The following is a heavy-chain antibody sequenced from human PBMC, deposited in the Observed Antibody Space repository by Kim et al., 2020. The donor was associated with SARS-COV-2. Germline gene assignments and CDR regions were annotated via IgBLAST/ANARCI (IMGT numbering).Heavy chain of an antibody. CDR2: ISYDGSNK. D-gene: IGHD5-18*01. Sequence: GGSLRLSCAASGFTFSSYGMHWVRQAPGKGLEWVAVISYDGSNKYYADSVKGRFTISRDNSKNTLYLQMNSLRAEDTAVYYCAKGAYSYDLRGPYYFDYWGQGTLVTVSS. CDR3: AKGAYSYDLRGPYYFDY. CDR1: GFTFSSYG. V-gene: IGHV3-30*18. J-gene: IGHJ4*02.